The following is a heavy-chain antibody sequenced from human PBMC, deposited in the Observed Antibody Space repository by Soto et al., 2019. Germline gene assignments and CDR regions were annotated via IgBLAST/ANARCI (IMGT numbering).Heavy chain of an antibody. J-gene: IGHJ5*02. Sequence: EVQLVESGGGLVQPGGSLRLSCAASGFTFSSYSMNWVRQAPGKGLEWVSYISSSSSTIYYADSVKGRFTISRDNAKNSLYLQMNSLSAEDTAVYYCARGLWFGALGWFDPWGQGTLVTVSS. D-gene: IGHD3-10*01. CDR3: ARGLWFGALGWFDP. CDR1: GFTFSSYS. V-gene: IGHV3-48*01. CDR2: ISSSSSTI.